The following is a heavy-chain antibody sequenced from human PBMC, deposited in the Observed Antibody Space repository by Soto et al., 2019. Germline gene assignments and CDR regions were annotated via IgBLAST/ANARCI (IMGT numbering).Heavy chain of an antibody. CDR3: SIYSSSWYERAFDY. CDR1: GFTFSSYA. Sequence: GGSLRLSCAASGFTFSSYAMSWVRQAPGKGLEWVSAISGSGGSTYYADSVKGRFTISRDNSKNTLYLQMNSLRAEDTAVYYCSIYSSSWYERAFDYWGQGTLVTVSS. CDR2: ISGSGGST. D-gene: IGHD6-13*01. J-gene: IGHJ4*02. V-gene: IGHV3-23*01.